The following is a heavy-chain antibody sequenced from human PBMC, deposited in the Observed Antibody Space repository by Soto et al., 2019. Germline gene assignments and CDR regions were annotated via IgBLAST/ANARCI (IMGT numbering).Heavy chain of an antibody. D-gene: IGHD3-22*01. CDR1: GGTFSSYD. V-gene: IGHV1-69*13. J-gene: IGHJ4*02. CDR3: ARRYYDSSGYYFWPFDY. CDR2: IIPIFGTA. Sequence: GASVKVSCKASGGTFSSYDISWVRQAPGQGLEWMGGIIPIFGTANYAQKFQGRVTITADESTSTAYMELSSLRSEDTAVYYCARRYYDSSGYYFWPFDYWGQGTLVTVSS.